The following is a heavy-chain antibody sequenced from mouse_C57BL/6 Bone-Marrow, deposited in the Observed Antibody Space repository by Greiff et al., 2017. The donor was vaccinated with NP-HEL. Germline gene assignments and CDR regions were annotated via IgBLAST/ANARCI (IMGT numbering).Heavy chain of an antibody. J-gene: IGHJ4*01. D-gene: IGHD2-1*01. CDR1: GFSLTSYG. V-gene: IGHV2-2*01. CDR2: IWSGGST. Sequence: VMLVESGPGLVQPSQSLSITCTVSGFSLTSYGVHWVRQSPGKGLEWLGVIWSGGSTDYNAAFISRLSISKDNSKSQVFFKMNSLQADDTAIYYCARKVYYGIYYYAMDYWGQGTSVTVSS. CDR3: ARKVYYGIYYYAMDY.